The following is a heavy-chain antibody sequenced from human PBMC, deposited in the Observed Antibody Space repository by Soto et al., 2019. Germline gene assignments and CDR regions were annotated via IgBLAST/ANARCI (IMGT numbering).Heavy chain of an antibody. V-gene: IGHV3-48*02. CDR1: GFTFSSYS. CDR2: ISSSSTI. CDR3: ARDKQLVAAYYGMDV. D-gene: IGHD6-13*01. J-gene: IGHJ6*02. Sequence: EVQLVESGGGLVQPGGSLRLSCAASGFTFSSYSMNWVRQAPGKGLEWVSYISSSSTIYYADSVKGRFTISRDNAKNSLYLQMNSLRDEDTAVYYCARDKQLVAAYYGMDVWGQGTTVTVSS.